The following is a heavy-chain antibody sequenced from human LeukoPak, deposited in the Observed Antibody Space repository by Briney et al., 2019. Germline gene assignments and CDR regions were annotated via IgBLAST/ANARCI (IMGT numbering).Heavy chain of an antibody. Sequence: GGSLRLSCAASGFTFSSYGMHWVRQAPGKGLEWVAAISYDGSNKYYADSVKGRFTISRDNSKNTLYLQMNSLRAEDTAVYYCARETKSGGFFDYWGQGTLVTVSS. CDR2: ISYDGSNK. V-gene: IGHV3-30*03. J-gene: IGHJ4*02. D-gene: IGHD1-1*01. CDR1: GFTFSSYG. CDR3: ARETKSGGFFDY.